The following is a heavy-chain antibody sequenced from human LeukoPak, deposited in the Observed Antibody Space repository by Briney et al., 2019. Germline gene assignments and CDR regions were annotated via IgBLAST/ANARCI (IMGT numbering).Heavy chain of an antibody. Sequence: GGSLRLSCAASGFTFSSYGISWVRQAPGKGLEWVSLISWDGRSTYYADSVKGRFTISRDNNIHSLYLQMHSLRAEDTAFYYCVKDNSVGAADYWGQGTLVTVSS. CDR1: GFTFSSYG. CDR2: ISWDGRST. CDR3: VKDNSVGAADY. V-gene: IGHV3-43D*03. J-gene: IGHJ4*02. D-gene: IGHD3-10*01.